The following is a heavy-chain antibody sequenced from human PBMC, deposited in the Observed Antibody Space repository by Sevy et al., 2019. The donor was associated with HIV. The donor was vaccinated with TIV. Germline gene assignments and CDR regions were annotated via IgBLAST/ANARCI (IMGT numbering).Heavy chain of an antibody. V-gene: IGHV4-59*01. CDR2: IYYSGST. D-gene: IGHD3-3*01. Sequence: SETLSLTCTVSGGSISSYYWSWIRQSPGKGLEWIGYIYYSGSTNYNPSLKSRVTISVDTSKNQFSLKLSSVTAADTAVYYCARALYYDFWSGLVFDYWGQGTLVTVSS. CDR1: GGSISSYY. CDR3: ARALYYDFWSGLVFDY. J-gene: IGHJ4*02.